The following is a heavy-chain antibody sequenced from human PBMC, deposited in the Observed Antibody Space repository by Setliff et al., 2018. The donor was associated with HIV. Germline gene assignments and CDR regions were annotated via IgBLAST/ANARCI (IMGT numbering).Heavy chain of an antibody. CDR3: ARRGKTENSYVLNWFDP. D-gene: IGHD5-18*01. Sequence: ASETLSLTCTVSGGSIGSSDYYWGWIRQPPGKGLEWIGSIFYTGRTTYNPSLRSRVTISLDTSKTQFSLSLTSVTAADTAMYYCARRGKTENSYVLNWFDPWGQGILVTVSS. V-gene: IGHV4-39*07. CDR1: GGSIGSSDYY. J-gene: IGHJ5*02. CDR2: IFYTGRT.